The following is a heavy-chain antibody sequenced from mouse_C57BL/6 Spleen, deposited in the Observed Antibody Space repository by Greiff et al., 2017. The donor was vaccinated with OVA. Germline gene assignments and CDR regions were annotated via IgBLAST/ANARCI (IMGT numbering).Heavy chain of an antibody. J-gene: IGHJ2*01. CDR2: IWSGGST. CDR3: ARKGPAAYSQALDY. V-gene: IGHV2-2*01. D-gene: IGHD3-2*02. Sequence: VKLQESGPGLVQPSQSLSITCTVSGFSLTSYGVHWVRQSPGKGLEWLGVIWSGGSTDYNAAFISRLSISKDNSKSQVFFKMNSLQADDTAIYYCARKGPAAYSQALDYWGQGTTLTVSS. CDR1: GFSLTSYG.